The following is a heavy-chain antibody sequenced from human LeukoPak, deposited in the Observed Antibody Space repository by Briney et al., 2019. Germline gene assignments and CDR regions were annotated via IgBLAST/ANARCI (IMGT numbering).Heavy chain of an antibody. CDR2: ISSGGSYI. CDR3: ARGRLYCSSASCYYFDY. D-gene: IGHD2-2*01. J-gene: IGHJ4*02. CDR1: GFTFSSYN. Sequence: GGSLRLSCEASGFTFSSYNMNWVRLAPGKGLEWVSSISSGGSYIYYADSLKGRFTISRDNAKNSLYLQMDSLRAEDTAVYFCARGRLYCSSASCYYFDYWGQGTLVTVSS. V-gene: IGHV3-21*01.